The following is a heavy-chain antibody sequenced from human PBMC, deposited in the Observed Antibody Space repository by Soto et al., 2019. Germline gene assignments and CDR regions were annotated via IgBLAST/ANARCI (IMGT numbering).Heavy chain of an antibody. CDR3: ARAGIAAEGTEFDY. D-gene: IGHD6-13*01. V-gene: IGHV3-74*01. CDR1: GFTFSSYW. J-gene: IGHJ4*02. Sequence: EVQLVESGGGLVQHGGSLRLSCAASGFTFSSYWMHWVRQAPGTGLVWVSRINSDGSSTSYAASVKGRFTISRDNAKNTLYLQRNSLRAEDTAVYYCARAGIAAEGTEFDYWGQGTLVTVSA. CDR2: INSDGSST.